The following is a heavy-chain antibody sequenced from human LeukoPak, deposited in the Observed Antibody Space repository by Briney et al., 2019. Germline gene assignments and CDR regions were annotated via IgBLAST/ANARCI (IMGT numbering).Heavy chain of an antibody. CDR2: ICYSGTT. J-gene: IGHJ5*02. V-gene: IGHV4-31*03. CDR3: ANYGAGTYRFDP. Sequence: SETLSLTCTVSGASISSGGYCWSWIRQHPGKGREWIGYICYSGTTYYNPSLKSRVTISVDMSENQFSLKLSSVTAADTAVYYCANYGAGTYRFDPWGQGTLVIVSS. D-gene: IGHD3-10*01. CDR1: GASISSGGYC.